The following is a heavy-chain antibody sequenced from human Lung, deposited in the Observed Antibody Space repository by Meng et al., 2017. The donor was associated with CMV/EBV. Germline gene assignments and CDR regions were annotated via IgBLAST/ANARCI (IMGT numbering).Heavy chain of an antibody. V-gene: IGHV3-7*01. CDR3: ARDSTISSGSSSYYYYYGMDY. D-gene: IGHD3-9*01. J-gene: IGHJ6*02. CDR1: GFTFSSYR. CDR2: IKQDGSEK. Sequence: GESLKISCAASGFTFSSYRMSWVRQAPGKGLEWVANIKQDGSEKYYVDSVKGRFTISRDSAKNSLYLQMNSLRAEDTAVYYCARDSTISSGSSSYYYYYGMDYWGQGXTVTVSS.